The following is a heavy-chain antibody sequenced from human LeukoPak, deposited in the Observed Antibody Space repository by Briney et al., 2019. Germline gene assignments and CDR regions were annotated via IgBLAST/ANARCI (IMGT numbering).Heavy chain of an antibody. CDR3: ARRTLYWFDP. CDR2: IYYSGSS. Sequence: SETLSLTCTVSGGPINSGDYYWVWIRQPPGKGLEWIGSIYYSGSSSYNPSLKSRVTISVDTSKNQFSLHVSPVLAADTAVYYCARRTLYWFDPWGLGTLVTVSS. CDR1: GGPINSGDYY. J-gene: IGHJ5*02. V-gene: IGHV4-39*01.